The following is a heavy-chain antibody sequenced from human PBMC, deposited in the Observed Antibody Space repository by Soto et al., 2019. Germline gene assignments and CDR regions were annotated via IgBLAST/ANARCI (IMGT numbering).Heavy chain of an antibody. D-gene: IGHD1-1*01. Sequence: QLLESGGGQVQPGGSLRLSCAASGFTFSSYVMSWVRQAPGKGLQWVSTINPYGDTTYYADSVKGRVTISRDNSKNTLSLQMNSLTAEDTAVYYCVNWNNDLWGQGTLVTVSS. CDR2: INPYGDTT. V-gene: IGHV3-23*01. J-gene: IGHJ4*02. CDR3: VNWNNDL. CDR1: GFTFSSYV.